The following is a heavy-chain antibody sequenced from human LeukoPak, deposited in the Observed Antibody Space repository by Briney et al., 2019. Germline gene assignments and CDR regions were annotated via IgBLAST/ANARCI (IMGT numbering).Heavy chain of an antibody. D-gene: IGHD1-26*01. CDR3: AKRSHSGSYYAAFDY. J-gene: IGHJ4*02. CDR1: GFTFSSYA. V-gene: IGHV3-23*01. CDR2: ISGGGGDT. Sequence: GGSLRLSCAASGFTFSSYAMSWVRQAPGKGLEWVSAISGGGGDTYYAGSVKGRFTISRDNSKNTLHLQLNSLRAEDTAVYYCAKRSHSGSYYAAFDYWGQGTLVTVSS.